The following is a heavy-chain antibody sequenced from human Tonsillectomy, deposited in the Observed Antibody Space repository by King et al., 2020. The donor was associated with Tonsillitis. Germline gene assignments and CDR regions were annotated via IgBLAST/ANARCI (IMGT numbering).Heavy chain of an antibody. CDR1: GYTFTSYY. CDR3: ARDPYYYDSSGYYAKYYFDY. J-gene: IGHJ4*02. D-gene: IGHD3-22*01. V-gene: IGHV1-46*01. CDR2: INPSGGST. Sequence: QLVQSGAEVKKPGASVKVSCKASGYTFTSYYMHWVRQAPGQGLEWMGIINPSGGSTRYAQKFQGRVTMTRDTSTSTVYMELSSLRSEDTAVYYCARDPYYYDSSGYYAKYYFDYWGQGTLVTVSS.